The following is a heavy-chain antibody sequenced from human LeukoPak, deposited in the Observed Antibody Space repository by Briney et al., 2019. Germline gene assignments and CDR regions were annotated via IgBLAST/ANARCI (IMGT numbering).Heavy chain of an antibody. CDR1: GFTFSSYW. CDR2: IKQGGSEK. CDR3: VREAYDDFWSGSWRYYYYMDV. V-gene: IGHV3-7*01. D-gene: IGHD3-3*01. Sequence: GGSLRLSCAASGFTFSSYWMSWVRQAPGKGLEWVANIKQGGSEKFYVDSVKGRFTISRDNAKNSVYLQMSSLRAEDTAVYYCVREAYDDFWSGSWRYYYYMDVWGKGSTVTVSS. J-gene: IGHJ6*03.